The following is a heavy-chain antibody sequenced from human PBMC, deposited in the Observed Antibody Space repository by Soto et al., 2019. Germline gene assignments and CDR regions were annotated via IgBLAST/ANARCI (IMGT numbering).Heavy chain of an antibody. Sequence: SQTLSLTCAISGDSVSSDSAAWNWIRQSPSRGLEWLGRTYYRSKWYKDYAAFVKSRININPDTSKNQFSLQLNSVTPEDTAVYYCARDRGIAARPSLFDPWGQGTLVTVSS. CDR1: GDSVSSDSAA. CDR2: TYYRSKWYK. J-gene: IGHJ5*02. CDR3: ARDRGIAARPSLFDP. D-gene: IGHD6-6*01. V-gene: IGHV6-1*01.